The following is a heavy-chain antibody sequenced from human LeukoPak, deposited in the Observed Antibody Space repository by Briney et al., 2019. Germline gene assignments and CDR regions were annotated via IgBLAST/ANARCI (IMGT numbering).Heavy chain of an antibody. CDR2: ISTNSAFI. J-gene: IGHJ4*02. Sequence: GGSLRLSCAASGFTFSSYCMHWVRQAPGKGLEWVSSISTNSAFIYYADSVRGLFTISRDNTKNSLYLQMASLTADEPEVYFCACLRGPSDYWGQGNLVTVSS. CDR1: GFTFSSYC. V-gene: IGHV3-21*01. CDR3: ACLRGPSDY. D-gene: IGHD4-17*01.